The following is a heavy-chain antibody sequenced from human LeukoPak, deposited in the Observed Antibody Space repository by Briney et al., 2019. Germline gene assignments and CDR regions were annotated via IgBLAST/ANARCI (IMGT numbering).Heavy chain of an antibody. CDR3: ARLGSPKYCSSTSCYIDY. J-gene: IGHJ4*02. D-gene: IGHD2-2*02. Sequence: ASVKVSCKASGYTFTSYDINWVRQATGQGLEWMGGIIPIFGTANYAQKFQGRVTITADGSTSTAYMELSSLRSEDTAVYYCARLGSPKYCSSTSCYIDYWGQGTLVTVSS. V-gene: IGHV1-69*13. CDR2: IIPIFGTA. CDR1: GYTFTSYD.